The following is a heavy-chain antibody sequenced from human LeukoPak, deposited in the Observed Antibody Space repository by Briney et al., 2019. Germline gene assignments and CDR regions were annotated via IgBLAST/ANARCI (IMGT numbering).Heavy chain of an antibody. V-gene: IGHV3-23*01. D-gene: IGHD2-15*01. CDR1: GFTFSSYA. CDR3: AKARGYCSGGTCYSGFDY. Sequence: GGSLRLSCAASGFTFSSYAMSWVRQAPGKGLEWVSTITGSGDTTYYADSVKGRLTISRDNSKNTLYLQMNSLRAEDTAVYYCAKARGYCSGGTCYSGFDYWGQGTLVTVSS. CDR2: ITGSGDTT. J-gene: IGHJ4*02.